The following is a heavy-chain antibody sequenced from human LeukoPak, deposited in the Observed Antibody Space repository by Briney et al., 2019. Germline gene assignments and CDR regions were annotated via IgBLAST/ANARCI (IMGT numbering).Heavy chain of an antibody. V-gene: IGHV3-48*01. CDR3: ARVGYSYGYFDF. J-gene: IGHJ4*02. Sequence: GGSLRLSCAASGFRFNTYSMNWVRQTPGKRLEWVSYISSTSNTIYYADSVKGRFTISRDNAKNSLFLQMNSLRVEDTAVYYCARVGYSYGYFDFWGQGTLVTVSS. CDR2: ISSTSNTI. D-gene: IGHD5-18*01. CDR1: GFRFNTYS.